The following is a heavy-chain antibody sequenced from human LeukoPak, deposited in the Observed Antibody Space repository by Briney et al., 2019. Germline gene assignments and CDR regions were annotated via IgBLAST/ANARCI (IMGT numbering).Heavy chain of an antibody. CDR1: GGSISSYY. CDR2: IYYSGST. V-gene: IGHV4-59*01. J-gene: IGHJ2*01. CDR3: ARDLKSAYFDL. Sequence: SETLSLTCTVSGGSISSYYWSWIRQPPGKGLEWIGYIYYSGSTNYNPSLKSRVTISVDTSKNQFSLKLSSVTAADTAVYYCARDLKSAYFDLWGRGTLVTVSS.